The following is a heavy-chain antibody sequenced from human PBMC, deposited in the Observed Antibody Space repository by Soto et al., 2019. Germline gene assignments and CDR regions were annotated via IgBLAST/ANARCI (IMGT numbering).Heavy chain of an antibody. V-gene: IGHV3-30*04. J-gene: IGHJ5*02. CDR1: GFTFSSYP. Sequence: QVQLVESGGGVVQPGRSLRLSCAASGFTFSSYPMDWVRQAPGKGLEWVALISYDGRNEYYADSVKGRFTLSRDSSKNMLYLQMSSLRAEDTAVYFCASGGATHWFDPWGQGTLVTVSS. D-gene: IGHD1-1*01. CDR3: ASGGATHWFDP. CDR2: ISYDGRNE.